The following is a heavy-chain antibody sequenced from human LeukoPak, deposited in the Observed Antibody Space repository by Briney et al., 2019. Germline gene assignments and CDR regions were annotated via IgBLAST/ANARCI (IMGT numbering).Heavy chain of an antibody. CDR2: ISGSGGST. CDR3: ASGIRAAAGYYFDY. J-gene: IGHJ4*02. D-gene: IGHD6-13*01. Sequence: GGSLRLSCAASGFTFSSYGMSWVRQAPGKGLEWVSAISGSGGSTYYADSVKGRFTISRDNSKNTLYLQMNSLRAEDTAVYYCASGIRAAAGYYFDYWGQGTLVTVSS. V-gene: IGHV3-23*01. CDR1: GFTFSSYG.